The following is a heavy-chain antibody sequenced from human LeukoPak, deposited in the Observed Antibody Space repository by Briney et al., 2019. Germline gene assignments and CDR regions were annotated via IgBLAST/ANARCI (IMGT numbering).Heavy chain of an antibody. CDR1: GFTFSTHW. V-gene: IGHV3-7*05. CDR2: IKQDGSEK. Sequence: GGSLRLSCAASGFTFSTHWMIWVRQAPGKGLEWVANIKQDGSEKYYVDSVKGRFIISRDNAKNSLYLQMNSLRAEDTAVYYCANALGAHYFDSWGQGPLVTVSS. J-gene: IGHJ4*02. D-gene: IGHD1-26*01. CDR3: ANALGAHYFDS.